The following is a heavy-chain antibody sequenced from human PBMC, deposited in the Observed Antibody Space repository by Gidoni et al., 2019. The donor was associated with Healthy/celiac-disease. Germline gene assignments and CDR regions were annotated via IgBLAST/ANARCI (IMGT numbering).Heavy chain of an antibody. Sequence: EVQLLESGGGLVQPGGSLRLSCAASGFTFSSYAMSWVRQAPGKGLEWVSAISGSGGSTYYADSVKGRFTISRDNSKNTLYLQMNSLRAEDTAVYYCAKVDKGGITMIVSLDYWGQGTLVTVSS. CDR3: AKVDKGGITMIVSLDY. V-gene: IGHV3-23*01. D-gene: IGHD3-22*01. CDR2: ISGSGGST. J-gene: IGHJ4*02. CDR1: GFTFSSYA.